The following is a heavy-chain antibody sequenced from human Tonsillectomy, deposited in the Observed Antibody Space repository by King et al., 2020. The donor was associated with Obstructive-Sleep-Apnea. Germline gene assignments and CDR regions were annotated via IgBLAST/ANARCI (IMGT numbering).Heavy chain of an antibody. V-gene: IGHV1-69*04. CDR3: ASPACRDGYNSPPYYFNY. Sequence: QLVQSGAEVKKPGSSVKVSCKASGDTFSSYAISWVRQAPGLGLEWMGGVIPILGVANYTQKFQGRVTITADKSTNRVYMELSSLRSEDTAVYYCASPACRDGYNSPPYYFNYGGQGTLVTVSS. CDR2: VIPILGVA. J-gene: IGHJ4*02. CDR1: GDTFSSYA. D-gene: IGHD5-24*01.